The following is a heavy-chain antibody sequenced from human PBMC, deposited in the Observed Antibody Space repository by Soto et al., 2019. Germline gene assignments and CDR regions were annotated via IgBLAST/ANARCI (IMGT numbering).Heavy chain of an antibody. J-gene: IGHJ4*02. CDR3: ARLEGLATISYYFDF. Sequence: QLQLQESGPGLVKPSETLSLTCSVSDDSINSDKYYWGWIRQPPGKGLEWIGSVYYRGNAYYNPARQTRVTIAPDKSKCQFSLKLTSVTASDSAVYFCARLEGLATISYYFDFWGPGALVTVSS. CDR1: DDSINSDKYY. D-gene: IGHD3-9*01. V-gene: IGHV4-39*01. CDR2: VYYRGNA.